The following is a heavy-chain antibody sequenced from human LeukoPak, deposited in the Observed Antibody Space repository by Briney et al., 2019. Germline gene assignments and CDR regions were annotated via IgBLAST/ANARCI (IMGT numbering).Heavy chain of an antibody. J-gene: IGHJ4*02. V-gene: IGHV3-53*05. Sequence: GGSLRLSCAASGFTVSSNYMSWVRQAPGKGLEWVSVIYSGGSTYYADSVKGRFTISRDNSKNTLYLQTNSLRAEDTAVYYCARDLYGDYEYYFDYWGQGTLVTVSS. CDR3: ARDLYGDYEYYFDY. D-gene: IGHD4-17*01. CDR1: GFTVSSNY. CDR2: IYSGGST.